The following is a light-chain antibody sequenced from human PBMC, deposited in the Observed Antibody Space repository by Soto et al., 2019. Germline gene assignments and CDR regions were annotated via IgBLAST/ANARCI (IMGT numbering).Light chain of an antibody. CDR1: QSVSSSY. CDR2: GAP. V-gene: IGKV3-20*01. Sequence: EIVLTQSPGTLSFSPQERATLSCRASQSVSSSYLALYQQKPGQALRLLIYGAPSRATAIPDRFSCSGSGTHFTLTIIRLEPEDFEVYSCHQYGSSTLTFEGGTNVEIK. J-gene: IGKJ4*02. CDR3: HQYGSSTLT.